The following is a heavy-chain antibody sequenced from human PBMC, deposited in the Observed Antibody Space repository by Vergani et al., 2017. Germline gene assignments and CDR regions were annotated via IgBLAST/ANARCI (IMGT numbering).Heavy chain of an antibody. CDR3: ARTVVPAAIDDAFDI. CDR1: GFTFSSYA. CDR2: ISYDGSNK. Sequence: VQLVESGGGLVQPGRSLRLSCAASGFTFSSYAMHWVRQAPGKGLEWVAVISYDGSNKYYADSVKGRFTISRDNSKNTLYLQMNSLRAEDTAVYYCARTVVPAAIDDAFDIWGQGTMVTVSS. D-gene: IGHD2-2*02. J-gene: IGHJ3*02. V-gene: IGHV3-30-3*01.